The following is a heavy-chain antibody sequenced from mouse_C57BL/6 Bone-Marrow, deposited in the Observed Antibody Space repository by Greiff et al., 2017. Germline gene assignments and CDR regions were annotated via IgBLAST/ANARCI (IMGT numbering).Heavy chain of an antibody. J-gene: IGHJ1*03. CDR3: ARDPLWYFDV. D-gene: IGHD6-1*01. Sequence: EVKLMESAGGLVQPGSSMKLSCTASGFTFSDYYMAWVRQVPEKGLEWVANINYDGSSTYYLDSLKSRFIISRDNAKNILYLQMSSLTSEETATYYCARDPLWYFDVWGTGTTVTVSS. CDR1: GFTFSDYY. CDR2: INYDGSST. V-gene: IGHV5-16*01.